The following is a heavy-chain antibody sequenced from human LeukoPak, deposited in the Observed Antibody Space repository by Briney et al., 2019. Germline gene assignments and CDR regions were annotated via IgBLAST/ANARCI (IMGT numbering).Heavy chain of an antibody. J-gene: IGHJ4*02. CDR1: GFTFSTYW. D-gene: IGHD1-26*01. V-gene: IGHV3-7*01. CDR2: IKQDGSEK. CDR3: ARHSGSHWGFDY. Sequence: GGSLRLSCAASGFTFSTYWMSWVREAPGKGVEWVANIKQDGSEKYYVDSVKGRFTNSRDNAKNSLYLQMNSLRAEDTAVYYCARHSGSHWGFDYWAREPWSPSPQ.